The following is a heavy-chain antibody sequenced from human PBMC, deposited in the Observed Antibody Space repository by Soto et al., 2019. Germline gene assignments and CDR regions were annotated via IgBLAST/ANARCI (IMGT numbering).Heavy chain of an antibody. J-gene: IGHJ6*02. Sequence: SVKVSCKASGGTFSSYAISWVRQAPGQGLEWMGGIIPIFGTANYAQKFQGRVTITADESTSTAYMELSSLRSEDTAVYYCARGLYCISTSCQIPYSYYGLDVWGQGTTVTVSS. D-gene: IGHD2-2*01. CDR1: GGTFSSYA. CDR2: IIPIFGTA. V-gene: IGHV1-69*13. CDR3: ARGLYCISTSCQIPYSYYGLDV.